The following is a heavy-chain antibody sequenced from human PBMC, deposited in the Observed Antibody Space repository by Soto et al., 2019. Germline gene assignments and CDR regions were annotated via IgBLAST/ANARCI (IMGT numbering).Heavy chain of an antibody. Sequence: QVQLVQSGAEVKMPGASVTVSCKASGYTFVDHYVHWVRQAPGQGLEWMGWINPKSGATDYVQNFQARVTMTRDSTISTTYWELSRLTSDDTALYYCARIPYSGSYYGFDYWGQGTLVTVSS. D-gene: IGHD1-26*01. J-gene: IGHJ4*02. CDR1: GYTFVDHY. CDR2: INPKSGAT. CDR3: ARIPYSGSYYGFDY. V-gene: IGHV1-2*02.